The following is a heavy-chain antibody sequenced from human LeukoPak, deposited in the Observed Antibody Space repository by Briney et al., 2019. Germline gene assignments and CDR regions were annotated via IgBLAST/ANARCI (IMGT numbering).Heavy chain of an antibody. J-gene: IGHJ4*02. CDR3: ARVEQLYFDY. D-gene: IGHD6-13*01. V-gene: IGHV3-48*03. Sequence: GGSLRLSCAASGFTISSYEMNWVRQAPGKGLEWVSYISSSGSTIYYADSVKGRFTISRDNAKNSLYLQMNSLRAEDTAVYYCARVEQLYFDYWGQGTLVTVSS. CDR2: ISSSGSTI. CDR1: GFTISSYE.